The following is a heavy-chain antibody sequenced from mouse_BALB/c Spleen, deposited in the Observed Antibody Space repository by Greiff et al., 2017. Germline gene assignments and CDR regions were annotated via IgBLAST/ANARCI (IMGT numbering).Heavy chain of an antibody. D-gene: IGHD3-2*02. CDR3: TREPSLFRSYAMDY. CDR2: IYPSDSYT. Sequence: QVQLQQPGAELVRPGASVKLSCKASGYTFTSYWINWVKQRPGQGLEWIGNIYPSDSYTNYNQKFKDKATLTVDKSSSTAYMQLSSPTSEDSAVYYCTREPSLFRSYAMDYWGQGTSVTVSS. CDR1: GYTFTSYW. V-gene: IGHV1-69*02. J-gene: IGHJ4*01.